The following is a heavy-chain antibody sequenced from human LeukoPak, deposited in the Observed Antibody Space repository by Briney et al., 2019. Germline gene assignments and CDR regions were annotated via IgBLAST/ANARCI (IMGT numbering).Heavy chain of an antibody. Sequence: SETLSLTCTVSGGSLSSYYWSWIRQPPGKGLEWIGYIYYSGSTYYNPSLKSRVTISVDTSKNQFSLKLSSVTAADTAAYYCASAISPDYYDSSGYSVGAFDIWGQGTMVTVSS. CDR1: GGSLSSYY. CDR3: ASAISPDYYDSSGYSVGAFDI. V-gene: IGHV4-59*06. J-gene: IGHJ3*02. CDR2: IYYSGST. D-gene: IGHD3-22*01.